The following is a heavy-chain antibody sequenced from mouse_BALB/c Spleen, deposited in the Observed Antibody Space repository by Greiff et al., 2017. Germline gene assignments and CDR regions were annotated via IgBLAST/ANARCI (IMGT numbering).Heavy chain of an antibody. CDR1: GFSFTSYG. J-gene: IGHJ1*01. V-gene: IGHV2-4-1*01. D-gene: IGHD1-1*01. Sequence: QVQLQQSGPGLVQPSQSLSITCTVSGFSFTSYGVHWVRQSPGKGLEWLGVIWSGGSTDYNAAFISRLNISKDNSKSQVFLKMNSLQTNDTAMYYCAKYEGYYGSSYDWDFDVWGAGTTVTVSS. CDR3: AKYEGYYGSSYDWDFDV. CDR2: IWSGGST.